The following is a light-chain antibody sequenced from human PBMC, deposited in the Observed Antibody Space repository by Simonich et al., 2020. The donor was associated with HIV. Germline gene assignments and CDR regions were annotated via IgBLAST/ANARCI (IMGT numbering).Light chain of an antibody. CDR3: QQYYSTPWT. J-gene: IGKJ1*01. Sequence: DIVMTQSPDSLPVSLGERATINCKSSQSLLSNNKNFLAWFQHKPGQPPKLLIYWASTRESVVPDRFSGSGSGTDFTLTISSLQAEDVAVYYCQQYYSTPWTFGQGTKVEIK. V-gene: IGKV4-1*01. CDR2: WAS. CDR1: QSLLSNNKNF.